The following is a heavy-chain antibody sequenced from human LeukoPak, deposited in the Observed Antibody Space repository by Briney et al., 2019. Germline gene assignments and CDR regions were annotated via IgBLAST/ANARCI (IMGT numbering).Heavy chain of an antibody. V-gene: IGHV3-30*04. D-gene: IGHD1-26*01. CDR1: GFTFSSYA. Sequence: GGSLRLSRAASGFTFSSYAMHWVRQAPGKGLEWVAVTSYDGSNKYYADSVKGRFTISRDNSKNTLYLQMNSLRAEDTAVYYCARATSGSSTHFDYWGQGTLVTVSS. J-gene: IGHJ4*02. CDR2: TSYDGSNK. CDR3: ARATSGSSTHFDY.